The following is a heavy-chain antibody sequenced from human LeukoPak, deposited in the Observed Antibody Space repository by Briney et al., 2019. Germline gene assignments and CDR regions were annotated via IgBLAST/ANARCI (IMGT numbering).Heavy chain of an antibody. D-gene: IGHD3-22*01. V-gene: IGHV3-23*01. J-gene: IGHJ4*02. CDR2: ISGSGGST. CDR3: AKDPLTYYYDSSGYSIDY. Sequence: GGSLRLSCAASGFTFSSYAMSWVRQAPGKGLEWVSAISGSGGSTYYADSVKSRFTISRDNSKNTLYLQMNSLRAEDTAVYYCAKDPLTYYYDSSGYSIDYWGQGTLVTVSS. CDR1: GFTFSSYA.